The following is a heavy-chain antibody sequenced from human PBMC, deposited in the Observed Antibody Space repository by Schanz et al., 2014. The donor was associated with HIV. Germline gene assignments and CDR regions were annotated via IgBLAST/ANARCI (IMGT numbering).Heavy chain of an antibody. V-gene: IGHV3-30*04. CDR2: VSYDGKTA. D-gene: IGHD1-20*01. CDR3: AKDQGDVTGTPFDY. J-gene: IGHJ4*02. Sequence: QVQLVESGGGVVQPGRSLRLSCAASGFTFSNYPMHWVRQAPGKGLEWVAVVSYDGKTAFYAVSVQGRFSISRDNSKNMLYLQMNSLRREDTAVYYCAKDQGDVTGTPFDYWGQGTLVTVSS. CDR1: GFTFSNYP.